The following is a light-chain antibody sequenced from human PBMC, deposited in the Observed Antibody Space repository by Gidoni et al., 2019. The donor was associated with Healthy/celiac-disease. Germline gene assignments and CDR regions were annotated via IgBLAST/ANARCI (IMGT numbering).Light chain of an antibody. V-gene: IGKV3-11*01. J-gene: IGKJ3*01. CDR1: QSVSSY. CDR2: DAS. Sequence: EIVLTQSPATLSVSPGERATLSCRASQSVSSYLAWYQQKPGQAPRLLTYDASNRATGIPARFSGSGSGTDFTLTISSLVPEDFAVYYCQQRSNWPPIPFGPGTKVDIK. CDR3: QQRSNWPPIP.